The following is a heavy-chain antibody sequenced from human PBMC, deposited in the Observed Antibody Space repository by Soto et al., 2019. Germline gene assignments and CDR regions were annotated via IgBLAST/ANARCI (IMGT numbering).Heavy chain of an antibody. Sequence: TSETLSLTCAVYGGSFSGYYWSWIRQPPGKGLEWIGEINHSGSTNYNPSLKSRVTISVDTSKNQFSLKLSSVTAADTAVYYCARNGSYYDFWSGYYFGGGMDVWGQGTTVTVS. D-gene: IGHD3-3*01. V-gene: IGHV4-34*01. CDR2: INHSGST. CDR1: GGSFSGYY. CDR3: ARNGSYYDFWSGYYFGGGMDV. J-gene: IGHJ6*02.